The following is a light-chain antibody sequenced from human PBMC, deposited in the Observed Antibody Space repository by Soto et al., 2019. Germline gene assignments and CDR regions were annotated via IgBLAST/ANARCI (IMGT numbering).Light chain of an antibody. CDR1: QTVATN. V-gene: IGKV3D-15*01. Sequence: EIVMTQSPATLSVSPGERGTLSCRASQTVATNLAWYQQKPGQAPRLLIYHASTRATGIPARFSGSGSGTEFTLTISSLQSEDFSVYYCQQYNQWPPWTFGQGTKLDIK. CDR3: QQYNQWPPWT. J-gene: IGKJ1*01. CDR2: HAS.